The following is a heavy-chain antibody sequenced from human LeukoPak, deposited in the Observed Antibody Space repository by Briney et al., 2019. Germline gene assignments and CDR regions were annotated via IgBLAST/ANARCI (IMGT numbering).Heavy chain of an antibody. V-gene: IGHV4-39*01. CDR2: NYCSGSI. Sequence: NPAETLSLTCTVSGGSISNSGYNWGWNRQPPGKGLVWFVSNYCSGSIYYNPFHNSLVTISVDTSKKLFLLLLSSVTDADTAVYYCARPVGELNCDSSGYYCVDWGKGTLVTVSS. J-gene: IGHJ4*02. CDR1: GGSISNSGYN. CDR3: ARPVGELNCDSSGYYCVD. D-gene: IGHD3-22*01.